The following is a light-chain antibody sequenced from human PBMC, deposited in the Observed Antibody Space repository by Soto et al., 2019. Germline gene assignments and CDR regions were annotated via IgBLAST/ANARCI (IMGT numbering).Light chain of an antibody. CDR3: QQDINLPRT. CDR2: GAS. Sequence: IQMTQSPSSLSASAGERATISCRASQGIGNALGWYQQKPGQPPKVLIYGASNMQSGIPARFSGSGSGTDFTLAISSLQPEDFAVYFCQQDINLPRTFGQGTKVDIK. V-gene: IGKV1-17*01. CDR1: QGIGNA. J-gene: IGKJ1*01.